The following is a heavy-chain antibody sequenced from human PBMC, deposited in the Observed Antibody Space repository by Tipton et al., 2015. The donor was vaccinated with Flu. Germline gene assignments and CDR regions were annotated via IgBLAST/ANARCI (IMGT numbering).Heavy chain of an antibody. CDR3: ARGDYYGYWYFDL. V-gene: IGHV4-39*07. CDR2: IYYSGGT. D-gene: IGHD3-10*01. Sequence: TLSLTCTVSGGSISSSSYYWGWIRQPPGKGLEWIGSIYYSGGTYYNPSLKSRVTISVDTSKNQFSLKLSSVTSADTAVYYCARGDYYGYWYFDLWGRGTLVTVSS. J-gene: IGHJ2*01. CDR1: GGSISSSSYY.